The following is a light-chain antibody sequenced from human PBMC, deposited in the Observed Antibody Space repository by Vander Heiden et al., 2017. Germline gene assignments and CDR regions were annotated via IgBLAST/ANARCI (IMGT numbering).Light chain of an antibody. CDR3: QQYDNLRRT. CDR1: QDISTF. CDR2: DAS. V-gene: IGKV1-33*01. J-gene: IGKJ4*01. Sequence: DIPMTQSPSSLSASVGDRVTITCQASQDISTFLNWYQQKPGKAPKLLIYDASNLETGVPSKFSGSGSGTDFTCTISSLQPEDIATYYCQQYDNLRRTFGGGTKVEIK.